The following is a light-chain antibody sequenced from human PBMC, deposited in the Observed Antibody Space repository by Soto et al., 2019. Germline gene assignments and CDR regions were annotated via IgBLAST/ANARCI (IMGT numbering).Light chain of an antibody. J-gene: IGLJ1*01. CDR2: DVS. V-gene: IGLV2-11*01. CDR1: SSDVGGYNY. CDR3: CSYAGSYTHG. Sequence: QSALTQPRSVSGSPGQSVTISCTGTSSDVGGYNYVSWYQRHPGKAPKLMIYDVSKRPSGVPDRFSGSKSGNTASLTISGLQAEDEADYYCCSYAGSYTHGFGTGTKVTVL.